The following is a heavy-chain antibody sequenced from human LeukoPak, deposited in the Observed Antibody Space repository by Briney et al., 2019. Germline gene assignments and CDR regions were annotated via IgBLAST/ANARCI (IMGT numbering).Heavy chain of an antibody. CDR2: ISVYNGNT. V-gene: IGHV1-18*04. CDR3: ARVDAGRYYGHDY. Sequence: ASVKVSCKASGYTLTGYYMHWVRQAPGQGLEWMGWISVYNGNTNYAQKFQGRVTMTTDTSTSTAFMELRGLRSDDTAMYYCARVDAGRYYGHDYWGQGTLVTVTS. CDR1: GYTLTGYY. D-gene: IGHD1-26*01. J-gene: IGHJ4*02.